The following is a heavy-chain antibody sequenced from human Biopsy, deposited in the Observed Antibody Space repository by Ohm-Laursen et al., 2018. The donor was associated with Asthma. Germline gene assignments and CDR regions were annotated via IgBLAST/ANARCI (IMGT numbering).Heavy chain of an antibody. Sequence: ASVKVSCKASGFRLSDYFIHWVQQAPGQGLEWVGRINPNSGATKYAQKFQGRVTMTSDTSIATAYLELTRLTSDDTAIFYCARGALARKRDDFWSAYYLYWGQGTLVTVSS. D-gene: IGHD3-3*01. CDR1: GFRLSDYF. V-gene: IGHV1-2*06. CDR2: INPNSGAT. J-gene: IGHJ4*02. CDR3: ARGALARKRDDFWSAYYLY.